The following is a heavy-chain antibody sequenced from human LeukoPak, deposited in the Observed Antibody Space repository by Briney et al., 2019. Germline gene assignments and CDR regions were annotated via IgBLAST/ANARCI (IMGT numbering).Heavy chain of an antibody. CDR3: ARVPGPNWFDP. J-gene: IGHJ5*02. CDR1: SGSISSGYY. V-gene: IGHV4-38-2*02. CDR2: IYQSGST. Sequence: SETLSLTCTVSSGSISSGYYWGWIRQPPGKGLEWIGSIYQSGSTYYNPSLKSRVTISVDTSKNQFSLKLSSVTAADTAVYFCARVPGPNWFDPWGQGTLVTVSS.